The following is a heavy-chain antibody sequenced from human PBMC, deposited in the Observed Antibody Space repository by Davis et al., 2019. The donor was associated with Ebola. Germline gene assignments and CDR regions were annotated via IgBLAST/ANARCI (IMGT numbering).Heavy chain of an antibody. CDR3: AKGFLNYYGSGPDVFDY. J-gene: IGHJ4*02. CDR1: GFTFDDYA. Sequence: GGSLRLSCAASGFTFDDYAMHWVRQAPGKGLEWVSGISWNSGSIGYADSVKGRFTISRDNAKNSLYLQMNSLRAEDTALYYCAKGFLNYYGSGPDVFDYWGQGTLVTVSS. CDR2: ISWNSGSI. D-gene: IGHD3-10*01. V-gene: IGHV3-9*01.